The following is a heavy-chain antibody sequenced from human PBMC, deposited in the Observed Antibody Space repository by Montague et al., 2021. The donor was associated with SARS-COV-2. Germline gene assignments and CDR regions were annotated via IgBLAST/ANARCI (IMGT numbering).Heavy chain of an antibody. J-gene: IGHJ6*02. V-gene: IGHV4-59*13. CDR1: GDSIRSYH. D-gene: IGHD6-13*01. CDR2: ISDSGRT. CDR3: TRDRGIAAADNYYYGMDV. Sequence: SETLSLTCTVSGDSIRSYHWTWIRQPPGKGLEWIGRISDSGRTIYNPSLKSRVTISVDTSKNQFFLNLRSMVAADTATYYRTRDRGIAAADNYYYGMDVWGPGTTVTVSS.